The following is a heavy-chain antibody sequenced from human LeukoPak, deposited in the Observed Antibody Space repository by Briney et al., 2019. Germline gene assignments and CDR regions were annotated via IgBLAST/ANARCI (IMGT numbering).Heavy chain of an antibody. J-gene: IGHJ1*01. V-gene: IGHV1-24*01. CDR3: ATGGNTADGYFQH. Sequence: ASVKVSCKVSGYTLTGLSMHWVRQAPGKGLEWMGGFDPEDGETIYAQKFQGRVTMTEDTSTDTAYMELSSLRSEDTAVYYCATGGNTADGYFQHWGQGTLVTVSS. D-gene: IGHD4-23*01. CDR1: GYTLTGLS. CDR2: FDPEDGET.